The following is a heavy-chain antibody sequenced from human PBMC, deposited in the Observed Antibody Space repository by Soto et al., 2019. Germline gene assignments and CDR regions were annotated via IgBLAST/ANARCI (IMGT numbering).Heavy chain of an antibody. J-gene: IGHJ4*02. CDR1: GGSISSSNW. V-gene: IGHV4-4*02. CDR2: IYHSGST. CDR3: ARSGRYQLLCLDY. Sequence: QVQLQESGPGLVKPSGTLSLTCAVSGGSISSSNWWSWVRQPPGKGLEWIGEIYHSGSTNYNPSLKSPVTISVDKSKKQSSLKLSSVTAADTAVYYCARSGRYQLLCLDYWGQGTLVTVSS. D-gene: IGHD2-2*01.